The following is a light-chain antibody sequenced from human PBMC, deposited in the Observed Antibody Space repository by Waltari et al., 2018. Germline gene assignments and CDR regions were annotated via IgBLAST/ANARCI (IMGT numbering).Light chain of an antibody. J-gene: IGKJ3*01. V-gene: IGKV1-33*01. CDR3: QRYDNLPIFA. CDR2: DAS. Sequence: IQLTQSPSSLSAYVGDRVTITCQASQPITNYLNWYQQKPGKAPKLLIYDASNLETGVPSRFSGSQSGTLFTLTISSQQPEDVATYYCQRYDNLPIFAFGPGTKVDVK. CDR1: QPITNY.